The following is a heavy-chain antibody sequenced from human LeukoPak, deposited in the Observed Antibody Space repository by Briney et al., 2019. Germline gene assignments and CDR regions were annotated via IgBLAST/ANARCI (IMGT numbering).Heavy chain of an antibody. V-gene: IGHV3-30*04. D-gene: IGHD5-24*01. Sequence: GGSLRLSCAASGFTFSSYAMHWVRQAPGKGLEWVAVISYDGSNKYYADSVKGRFTISRDNSKNTLYLQMNSLRAEDTAVYYCARSEMATTLYYFDYWGQGTLVTVSS. CDR1: GFTFSSYA. J-gene: IGHJ4*02. CDR2: ISYDGSNK. CDR3: ARSEMATTLYYFDY.